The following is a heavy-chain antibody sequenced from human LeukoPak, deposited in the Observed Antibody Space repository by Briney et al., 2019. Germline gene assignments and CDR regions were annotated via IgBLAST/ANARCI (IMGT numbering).Heavy chain of an antibody. CDR1: GGSISSSNW. D-gene: IGHD6-6*01. V-gene: IGHV4-4*02. CDR2: INHSGST. Sequence: NPSETLSLTCAVSGGSISSSNWWSWIRQPPGKGLEGIGEINHSGSTNYNPSLKSRVTISVDTSKNQFSLKLSSVTAADTAVYYCASYSSSQGSVDYWGQGTLVTVSS. J-gene: IGHJ4*02. CDR3: ASYSSSQGSVDY.